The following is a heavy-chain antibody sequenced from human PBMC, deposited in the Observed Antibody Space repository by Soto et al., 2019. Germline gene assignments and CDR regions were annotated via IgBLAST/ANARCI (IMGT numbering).Heavy chain of an antibody. CDR3: ARDRLVRGVMNYYGMDV. V-gene: IGHV3-30-3*01. CDR2: ISYDGSNK. D-gene: IGHD3-10*01. CDR1: GFTFSSYA. J-gene: IGHJ6*02. Sequence: GGSLRLSCAASGFTFSSYAMHWVRQAPGKGLEWVAVISYDGSNKYYGDSVKGRFTISRDNSKNTLYLQVNSLKAEDTAVYYCARDRLVRGVMNYYGMDVWGQGTTVTVSS.